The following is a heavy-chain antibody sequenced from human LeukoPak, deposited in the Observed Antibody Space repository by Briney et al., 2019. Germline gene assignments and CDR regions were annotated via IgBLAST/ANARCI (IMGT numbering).Heavy chain of an antibody. J-gene: IGHJ4*02. CDR3: AKGYYYDSSGYYWNRGPADY. CDR2: ISSSSSYI. D-gene: IGHD3-22*01. CDR1: GFTFSSYS. Sequence: GGSLRLSCAASGFTFSSYSMNWVRQAPGKGLEWVSSISSSSSYIYYADSVKGRFTISRDNAKNSLYLQMNSLRAEDTAVYYCAKGYYYDSSGYYWNRGPADYWGQGTLVTVSS. V-gene: IGHV3-21*04.